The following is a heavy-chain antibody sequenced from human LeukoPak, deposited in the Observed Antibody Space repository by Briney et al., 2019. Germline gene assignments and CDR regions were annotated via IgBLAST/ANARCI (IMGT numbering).Heavy chain of an antibody. Sequence: ASVKVSCKXSGYTFTSYDINWVRQATGQGLEWMGWMNPNSGNTGYAQKFQGRVTITRNTSISTAYMELSSLRSEDTAVYYCARGEGSGWLFWFDPWGQGTLVTVSS. CDR2: MNPNSGNT. CDR1: GYTFTSYD. CDR3: ARGEGSGWLFWFDP. V-gene: IGHV1-8*03. J-gene: IGHJ5*02. D-gene: IGHD6-19*01.